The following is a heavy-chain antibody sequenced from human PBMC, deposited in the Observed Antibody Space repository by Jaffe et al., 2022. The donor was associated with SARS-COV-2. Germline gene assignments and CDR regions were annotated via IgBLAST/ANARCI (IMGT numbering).Heavy chain of an antibody. Sequence: EEQLVESGGGLVQPGGSLRLSCAASGFTLRSYWMHWVRQVPGKGLMWVARSKSDGSTSDHADSVKGRFTISRDNANKTLYLQMNSLRVEDTGVYYCARWGRVANGLDVWGQGTTVTVTS. CDR3: ARWGRVANGLDV. V-gene: IGHV3-74*01. D-gene: IGHD3-16*01. CDR1: GFTLRSYW. CDR2: SKSDGSTS. J-gene: IGHJ6*02.